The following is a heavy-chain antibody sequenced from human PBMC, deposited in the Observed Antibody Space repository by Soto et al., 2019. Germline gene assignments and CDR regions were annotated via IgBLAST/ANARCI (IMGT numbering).Heavy chain of an antibody. CDR3: ARDAQHLANYGMDF. D-gene: IGHD3-3*02. CDR2: LWAGGNIR. V-gene: IGHV3-33*01. Sequence: QVQLVESGGNVVQPGRSLRLSCAASGFSFSSHGMHWVRQAPGKGLEWVAHLWAGGNIRYYAYSVKGRFTISSDHSKNTLYLQMDSLGAEDTAVYYCARDAQHLANYGMDFWGQGTTVTVSS. CDR1: GFSFSSHG. J-gene: IGHJ6*02.